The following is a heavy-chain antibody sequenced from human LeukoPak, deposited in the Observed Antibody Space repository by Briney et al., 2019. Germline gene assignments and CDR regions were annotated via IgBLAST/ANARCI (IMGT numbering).Heavy chain of an antibody. CDR3: ARDSVGLDKIDD. Sequence: PGGSLRLSCSASGFIVSYSYMSWVRQAPGKGLEGVSLIYSGGSSFYADSVKGRFTISRDNYKNTLYLQMNSLKFEDTVVYYCARDSVGLDKIDDWGQGTLVTDS. V-gene: IGHV3-66*02. CDR1: GFIVSYSY. CDR2: IYSGGSS. J-gene: IGHJ4*02. D-gene: IGHD3/OR15-3a*01.